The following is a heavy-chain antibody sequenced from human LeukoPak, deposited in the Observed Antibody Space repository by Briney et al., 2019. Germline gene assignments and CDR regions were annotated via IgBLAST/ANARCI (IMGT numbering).Heavy chain of an antibody. Sequence: SVKVSCKASGGTFSSYAISWVRQAPGQGLEWMGGIIPIFGTANYAQKFQGRVTITADESTSTAYMELSSLRSEDTAVYYCARSLTTGYYYYYGMDVWGQGTTVTVSS. V-gene: IGHV1-69*01. D-gene: IGHD4-17*01. J-gene: IGHJ6*02. CDR3: ARSLTTGYYYYYGMDV. CDR1: GGTFSSYA. CDR2: IIPIFGTA.